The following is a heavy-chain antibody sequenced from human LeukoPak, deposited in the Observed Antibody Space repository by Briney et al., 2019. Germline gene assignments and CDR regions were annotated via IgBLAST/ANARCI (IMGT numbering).Heavy chain of an antibody. Sequence: PSETLSLTCAVHVRAFSDYYSALIPEPPGQGLDWIVVINHSGSTNYNPSLKSRVTISVDTSKNQFSLRLSSVTAADTAVYYCARVLEGSSGQHWYFDLWGRGTLVTVSS. D-gene: IGHD6-19*01. V-gene: IGHV4-34*01. J-gene: IGHJ2*01. CDR1: VRAFSDYY. CDR2: INHSGST. CDR3: ARVLEGSSGQHWYFDL.